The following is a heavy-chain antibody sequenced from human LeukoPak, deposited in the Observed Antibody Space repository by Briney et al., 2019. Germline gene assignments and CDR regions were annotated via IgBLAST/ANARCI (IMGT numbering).Heavy chain of an antibody. J-gene: IGHJ3*02. CDR3: ARDLDWGLHAFDI. CDR2: ISAYNGNT. Sequence: ASVKVSCKASGGTFSNYAISWVRQAPGQGLEWMGWISAYNGNTNYAQKLQGRVTMTTDTSTSTAYMELRSLRSDDTAVYYCARDLDWGLHAFDIWGQGTMVTVSS. V-gene: IGHV1-18*01. D-gene: IGHD3/OR15-3a*01. CDR1: GGTFSNYA.